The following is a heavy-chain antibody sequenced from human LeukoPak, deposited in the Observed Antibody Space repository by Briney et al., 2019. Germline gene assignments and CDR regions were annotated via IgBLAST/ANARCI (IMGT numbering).Heavy chain of an antibody. V-gene: IGHV4-4*07. CDR3: ALLGSSALDY. CDR1: GDSIGTYY. J-gene: IGHJ4*01. CDR2: IYRSGTT. Sequence: SETLSLTCTVSGDSIGTYYYTLIRQPAGKGLEWIGRIYRSGTTYYNPSLKRRLTMSVDTSKNQVSLKLRSVTAADTALYFCALLGSSALDYWGHGTLVTVSS. D-gene: IGHD3-22*01.